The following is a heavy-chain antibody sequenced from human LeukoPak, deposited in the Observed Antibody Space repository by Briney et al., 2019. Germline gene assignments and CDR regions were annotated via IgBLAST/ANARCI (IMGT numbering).Heavy chain of an antibody. CDR1: GFTFSGSA. D-gene: IGHD5-18*01. Sequence: GGSLRLSCAASGFTFSGSAMHWVRQASGKGLEWVGRIRSKANSYATAYAASVKGRFTISRDDSKNTAYLHMNSLRAEDTAVYYCARDLSGVTGYTYGRGIDYWGQGTLVTVSS. CDR2: IRSKANSYAT. J-gene: IGHJ4*02. V-gene: IGHV3-73*01. CDR3: ARDLSGVTGYTYGRGIDY.